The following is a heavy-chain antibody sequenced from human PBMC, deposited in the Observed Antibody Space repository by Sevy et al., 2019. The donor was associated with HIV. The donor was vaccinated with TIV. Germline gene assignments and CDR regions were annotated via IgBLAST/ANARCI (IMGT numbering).Heavy chain of an antibody. CDR3: ARDDGNYYFHY. J-gene: IGHJ4*02. V-gene: IGHV3-7*01. CDR1: GFTFSKYW. D-gene: IGHD1-7*01. CDR2: IKQDAGQK. Sequence: GGSLRLSCAASGFTFSKYWMGWVRQAPGKGLEWVANIKQDAGQKYYVDSVKGRFTISRGNAKNSLYLQMNSPRAEDTAVYFCARDDGNYYFHYWGQGTLVTVSS.